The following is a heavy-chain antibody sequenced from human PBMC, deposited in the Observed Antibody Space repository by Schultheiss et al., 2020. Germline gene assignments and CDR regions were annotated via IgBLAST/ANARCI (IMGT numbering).Heavy chain of an antibody. D-gene: IGHD3-22*01. CDR2: IYHSGST. Sequence: SATLSLTCAVSGGSISSSNWWSWVRQPPGKGLEWIGEIYHSGSTNYNPSLKSRVTISVDKSKNQFSLKLSSVTAADTAVYYCASQTYYYDSSGYYPNSKFDYWGQGTLVTVSS. CDR3: ASQTYYYDSSGYYPNSKFDY. J-gene: IGHJ4*02. CDR1: GGSISSSNW. V-gene: IGHV4-4*02.